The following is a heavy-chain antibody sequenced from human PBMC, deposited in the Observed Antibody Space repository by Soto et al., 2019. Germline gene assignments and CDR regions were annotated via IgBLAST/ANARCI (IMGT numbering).Heavy chain of an antibody. V-gene: IGHV4-59*12. J-gene: IGHJ6*03. Sequence: SETLSLTCTVSGGSISSYYWSWIRQPPGKGLEWIGYIYYSGSTNYNPSLKSRVTISVDTSKNQFSLKLSSVTAADTAVYYCARVCTRYYDFWSGYYYYYYYMDVWGKGTTVTVSS. CDR1: GGSISSYY. CDR2: IYYSGST. D-gene: IGHD3-3*01. CDR3: ARVCTRYYDFWSGYYYYYYYMDV.